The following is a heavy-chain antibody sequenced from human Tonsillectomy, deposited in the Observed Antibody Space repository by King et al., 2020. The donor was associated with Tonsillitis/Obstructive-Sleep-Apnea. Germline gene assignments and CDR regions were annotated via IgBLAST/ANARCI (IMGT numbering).Heavy chain of an antibody. CDR1: GYTFTGYY. V-gene: IGHV1-2*04. J-gene: IGHJ3*02. D-gene: IGHD3-3*01. Sequence: VQLVQSGAEVKKPGASVKVSCRASGYTFTGYYIYWVRQAPGQGLEWMGWINPSSGGTNYAQKFQGWVTMTRDMSISTPYMVLSRLRSDDTAVYYCARSDYDFWSGRQNYAFDIWGQGTMVTVSS. CDR2: INPSSGGT. CDR3: ARSDYDFWSGRQNYAFDI.